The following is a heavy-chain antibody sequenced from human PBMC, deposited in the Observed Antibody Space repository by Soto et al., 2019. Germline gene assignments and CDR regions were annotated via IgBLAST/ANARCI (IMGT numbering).Heavy chain of an antibody. V-gene: IGHV4-59*01. D-gene: IGHD3-22*01. CDR2: IYYSGST. J-gene: IGHJ3*02. Sequence: PSETLSLTCTVSGGSISSYYWSWIRQPPGKGLEWIGYIYYSGSTNYNPSLKSRVTISVDTSKNQFSLKLSSVTAADTAVYYCARQRKDYYDSSWYAFDIWGQGTMVTVSS. CDR3: ARQRKDYYDSSWYAFDI. CDR1: GGSISSYY.